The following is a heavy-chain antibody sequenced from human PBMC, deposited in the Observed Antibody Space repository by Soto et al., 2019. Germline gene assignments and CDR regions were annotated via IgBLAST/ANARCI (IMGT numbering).Heavy chain of an antibody. D-gene: IGHD4-17*01. J-gene: IGHJ4*02. V-gene: IGHV4-59*01. CDR3: ASVGGDDFGDSGGFDY. Sequence: QVQLQESGPGLVKPSETLSLTCTVSGGSIRDYFWTWIRQPPGKGLEWIGYIYYSGRTNYNPSLKSRVSISADTSKNHFSLQLRSVTAADTAVYYCASVGGDDFGDSGGFDYWGQGPLVTVSS. CDR1: GGSIRDYF. CDR2: IYYSGRT.